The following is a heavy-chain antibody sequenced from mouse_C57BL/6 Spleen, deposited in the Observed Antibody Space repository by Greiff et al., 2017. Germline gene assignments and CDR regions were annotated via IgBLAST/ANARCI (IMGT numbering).Heavy chain of an antibody. CDR2: IDPENGDT. D-gene: IGHD1-1*01. Sequence: VQLKESGAELVRPGASVKLSCTASGFNIKDDYMHWVKQRPEQGLEWIGWIDPENGDTEYASKFQGKATITADTSSNTAYLQLSSLTSEDTAVYYCTTGFINGYWGQGTTLTVSS. CDR1: GFNIKDDY. J-gene: IGHJ2*01. V-gene: IGHV14-4*01. CDR3: TTGFINGY.